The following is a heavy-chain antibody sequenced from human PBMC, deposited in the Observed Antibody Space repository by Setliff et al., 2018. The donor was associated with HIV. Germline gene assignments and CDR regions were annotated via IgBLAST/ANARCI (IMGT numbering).Heavy chain of an antibody. CDR2: ISHGST. V-gene: IGHV4-39*01. J-gene: IGHJ3*01. CDR1: GGSITSSTYY. Sequence: ETLSLTCTVSGGSITSSTYYWGWIRQPPGKGLECIGSISHGSTYYTPSLDSRVTISVDTSKNQLSLQLRSVTAADTAVYYCARAVNLTFDVWGQGTMVTVS. CDR3: ARAVNLTFDV.